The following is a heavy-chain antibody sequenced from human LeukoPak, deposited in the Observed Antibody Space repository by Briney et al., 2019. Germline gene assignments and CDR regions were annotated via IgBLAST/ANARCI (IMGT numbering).Heavy chain of an antibody. CDR2: INPNSGGT. D-gene: IGHD3-3*01. CDR3: ARGGGRITIFGDYPADNWFDP. Sequence: GASVKVSCKASGYTFTGYCMHWVRQAPGQGLEWMGWINPNSGGTNYAQKFQGRVTMTRDTSISTAYMELSRLRSDDTAVYYCARGGGRITIFGDYPADNWFDPWGQGTLVTVSS. CDR1: GYTFTGYC. J-gene: IGHJ5*02. V-gene: IGHV1-2*02.